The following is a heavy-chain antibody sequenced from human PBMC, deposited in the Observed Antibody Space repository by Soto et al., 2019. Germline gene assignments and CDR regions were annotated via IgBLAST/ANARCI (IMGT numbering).Heavy chain of an antibody. V-gene: IGHV3-23*01. D-gene: IGHD4-4*01. CDR3: FAVTIAKWFDT. CDR2: ISGSGGST. Sequence: VGSLRLSCAASGFTFSSYAMSWVLQAPGKGLEWVSAISGSGGSTYYADSVKGRFTISRDNSKNTLYLQMNSLRAEDTAVYYCFAVTIAKWFDTWGQGTLVTVSS. J-gene: IGHJ5*02. CDR1: GFTFSSYA.